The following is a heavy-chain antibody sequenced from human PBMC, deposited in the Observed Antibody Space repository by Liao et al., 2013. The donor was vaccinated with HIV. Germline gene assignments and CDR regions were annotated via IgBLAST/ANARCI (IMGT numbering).Heavy chain of an antibody. CDR2: INHSGST. Sequence: QVQLQQWGAGLLKPSETLSLSCAVYGGSFSDYYWTWVRQAPGKGLEWIGEINHSGSTNYSPALKSRVTMSSDTSKNQFSLKLTSVTAADTAVYYCTRGRFQYTSGRTLFDYWGQGTLVTVSS. D-gene: IGHD6-19*01. CDR1: GGSFSDYY. J-gene: IGHJ4*02. CDR3: TRGRFQYTSGRTLFDY. V-gene: IGHV4-34*01.